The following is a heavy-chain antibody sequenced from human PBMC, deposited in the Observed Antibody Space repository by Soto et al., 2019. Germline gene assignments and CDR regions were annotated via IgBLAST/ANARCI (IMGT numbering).Heavy chain of an antibody. Sequence: SVKVSCKASGGTFSSYAISWVRQAPGQGLEWMGGIIPIFGTANYAQKFQGRVTITADKSTSTAYMELSSLRSEDTAVYYCARHGYCSSTSCASGRYYYGMDVWGQGTTVTVSS. V-gene: IGHV1-69*06. CDR2: IIPIFGTA. CDR1: GGTFSSYA. J-gene: IGHJ6*02. CDR3: ARHGYCSSTSCASGRYYYGMDV. D-gene: IGHD2-2*01.